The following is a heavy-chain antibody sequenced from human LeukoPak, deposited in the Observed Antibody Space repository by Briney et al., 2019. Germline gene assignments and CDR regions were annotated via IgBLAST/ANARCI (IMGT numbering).Heavy chain of an antibody. V-gene: IGHV3-9*01. CDR2: ISWNSGSI. Sequence: GGSLRLSCAASGFTFDDYAMHWVRQAPGKGLEWVSGISWNSGSIGYADSVKGRFTISRDNAKNSLYLQMNSLRAEDTALYYCAKDIGYDSRKYYFDYWGQGTLVTVS. J-gene: IGHJ4*02. CDR3: AKDIGYDSRKYYFDY. CDR1: GFTFDDYA. D-gene: IGHD3-22*01.